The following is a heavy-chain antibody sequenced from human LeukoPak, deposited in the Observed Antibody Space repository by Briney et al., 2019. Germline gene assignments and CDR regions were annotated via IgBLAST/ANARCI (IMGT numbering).Heavy chain of an antibody. CDR2: ISYSGST. V-gene: IGHV4-59*08. J-gene: IGHJ4*02. D-gene: IGHD6-13*01. CDR3: ARHDFSSWYFDY. Sequence: SETLSLACTVSGGSISPYFWSWIRQPPGKGLEWIGYISYSGSTNYNPSLKSRVTISVDTSKNQFSLKLSSVTAADTAVYYCARHDFSSWYFDYWGQGTLVTVSS. CDR1: GGSISPYF.